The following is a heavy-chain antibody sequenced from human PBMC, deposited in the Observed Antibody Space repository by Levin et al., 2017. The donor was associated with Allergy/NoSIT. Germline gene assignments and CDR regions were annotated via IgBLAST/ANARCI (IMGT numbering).Heavy chain of an antibody. CDR3: ARSGYYYGSGSPNWFEP. CDR2: ISSSSSYI. J-gene: IGHJ5*02. D-gene: IGHD3-10*01. CDR1: GFTFSSYS. Sequence: KPGGSLRLSCAASGFTFSSYSMNWVRQAPGKGLEWVSSISSSSSYIYYADSVKGRFTISRDNAKNSLYLQMNSLRAEDTAVYYCARSGYYYGSGSPNWFEPWGQGTLVTVSS. V-gene: IGHV3-21*01.